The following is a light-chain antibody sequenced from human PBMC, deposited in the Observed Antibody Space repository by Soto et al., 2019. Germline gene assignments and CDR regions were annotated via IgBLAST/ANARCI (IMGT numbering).Light chain of an antibody. V-gene: IGKV1-27*01. CDR3: QKYNSAPRT. CDR1: QSISSW. CDR2: AAS. J-gene: IGKJ1*01. Sequence: DIPMTQSPSTLSASVGDRVTITCRASQSISSWLAWYQQKPGKAPKLLIYAASTLQSGVPSRFSGSGSGTDFTLTISSLQPEDVATYYCQKYNSAPRTFGQGTKVDIK.